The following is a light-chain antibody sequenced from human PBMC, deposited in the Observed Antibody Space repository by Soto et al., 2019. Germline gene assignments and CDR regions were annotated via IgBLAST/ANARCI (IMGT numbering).Light chain of an antibody. V-gene: IGKV1-39*01. J-gene: IGKJ3*01. CDR1: QNINSY. CDR3: QQTYSTFLT. CDR2: VAS. Sequence: IQMTQSPSSLSASVGDRVTITCRASQNINSYLNWYQQKPGKAPKLLIYVASKLYNGVPSRFSGGGSGTHFTLTISSLQPEDLGTYYCQQTYSTFLTFGPGTKVEIK.